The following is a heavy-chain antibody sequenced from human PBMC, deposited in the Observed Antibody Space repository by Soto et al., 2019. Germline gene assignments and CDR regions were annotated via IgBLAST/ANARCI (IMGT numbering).Heavy chain of an antibody. J-gene: IGHJ6*02. V-gene: IGHV1-69*12. D-gene: IGHD5-18*01. CDR2: IIPIFGTA. Sequence: QVQLVQSGAEVKKPGSSVKVSCKASGGTFSSYAISWVRQAPGQGLEWMGGIIPIFGTANYAQKFQGRVTLTADESTSTAYMGRSSLRSEDTAVYSWATPQGGYSYGWRARGMDVWGQGTTVTVSS. CDR3: ATPQGGYSYGWRARGMDV. CDR1: GGTFSSYA.